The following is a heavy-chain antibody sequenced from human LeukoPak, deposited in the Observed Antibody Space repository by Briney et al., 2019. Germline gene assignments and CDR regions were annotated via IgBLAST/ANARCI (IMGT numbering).Heavy chain of an antibody. CDR2: ISAYNGNT. J-gene: IGHJ4*02. V-gene: IGHV1-18*01. D-gene: IGHD3-22*01. CDR3: ARESHYYDSSGYYYYFDY. Sequence: ASVKVSCKASGYTFTSYGISWVRQAPGQGLEWMGWISAYNGNTNYGQKLQGRVTMTTDTSTSTAYMELRSLRSDDTAVYYCARESHYYDSSGYYYYFDYWGQGTLVTVSS. CDR1: GYTFTSYG.